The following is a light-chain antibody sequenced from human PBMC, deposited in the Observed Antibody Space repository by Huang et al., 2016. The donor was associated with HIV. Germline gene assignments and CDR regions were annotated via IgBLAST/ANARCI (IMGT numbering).Light chain of an antibody. CDR1: QSISSD. CDR2: TAS. J-gene: IGKJ1*01. CDR3: QQSYTSPKT. Sequence: DIPMTQSPSSLSASVGVRVIITCRASQSISSDLNWHQQKPRTAPKLRIYTASSLQSGVPSRFSGSGSGRDFTLTSSSLQLEDFVTYYCQQSYTSPKTFGQGTKVEI. V-gene: IGKV1-39*01.